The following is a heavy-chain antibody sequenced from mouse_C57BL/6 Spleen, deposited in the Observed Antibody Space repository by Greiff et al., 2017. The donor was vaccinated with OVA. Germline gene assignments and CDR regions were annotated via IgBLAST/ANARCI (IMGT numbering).Heavy chain of an antibody. Sequence: EVQLQQSGPELVKPGASVKIPCKASGYTFTDYNMDWVTQSHGKSLEWIGDINPNNGGTIYNQKFKGKATLTVYKSSSTAYMKLRSLTSKDTAVYYCAKRVYCYGSRGFDYWGQGTTLTVSS. V-gene: IGHV1-18*01. CDR1: GYTFTDYN. CDR2: INPNNGGT. D-gene: IGHD1-1*01. CDR3: AKRVYCYGSRGFDY. J-gene: IGHJ2*01.